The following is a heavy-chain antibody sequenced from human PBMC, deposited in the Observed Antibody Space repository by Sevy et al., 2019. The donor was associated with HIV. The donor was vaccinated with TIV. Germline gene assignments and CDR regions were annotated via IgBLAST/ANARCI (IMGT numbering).Heavy chain of an antibody. J-gene: IGHJ4*02. CDR1: GFTFGDYA. CDR3: TRDSPRYDFWSGSDTFDY. V-gene: IGHV3-49*03. CDR2: IRSKAYGGTT. Sequence: GGSLRLSCTASGFTFGDYAMSWFRQAPGKGLEWVGFIRSKAYGGTTEYAESVKGRFTISRDDSKSIAYLQMNSLKTEDTAVYYCTRDSPRYDFWSGSDTFDYWGQGTLVTVSS. D-gene: IGHD3-3*01.